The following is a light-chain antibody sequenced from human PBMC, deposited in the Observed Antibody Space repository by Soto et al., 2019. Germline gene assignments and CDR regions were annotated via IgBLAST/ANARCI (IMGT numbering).Light chain of an antibody. CDR3: QQSYSGQLT. V-gene: IGKV1-39*01. Sequence: DIQMTQSPSSVSASVGDRVTITCRASRSIATYLNWYQQSPGKAPKVLIYAASTLPSGVPSRFSGGGGGTEFTLTITSLQPEDSATYYCQQSYSGQLTFGPGTKVEIK. J-gene: IGKJ3*01. CDR1: RSIATY. CDR2: AAS.